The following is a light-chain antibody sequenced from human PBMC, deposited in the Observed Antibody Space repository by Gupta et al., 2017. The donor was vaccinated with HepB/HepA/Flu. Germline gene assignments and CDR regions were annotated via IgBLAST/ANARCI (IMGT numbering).Light chain of an antibody. J-gene: IGKJ2*02. V-gene: IGKV1-5*03. CDR2: KAS. CDR3: LHDNTFLCP. Sequence: DIQMTQSASTLSASVGDRVTLTCRASQTINESLAWYQQKPGRTPKLMIFKASSLHNGVPFRFSGSGSGTDFTLPISSLQPDDFATYYCLHDNTFLCPFGQGTKVDIK. CDR1: QTINES.